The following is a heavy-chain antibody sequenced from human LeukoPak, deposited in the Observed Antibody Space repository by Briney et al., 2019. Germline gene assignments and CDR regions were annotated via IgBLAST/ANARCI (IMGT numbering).Heavy chain of an antibody. CDR1: GFTFSSYW. D-gene: IGHD2-21*02. J-gene: IGHJ4*02. Sequence: GGSLRLSCAASGFTFSSYWMHWVRQAPGKGLVWVSRINTDGSSTSYADSVKGRFTISRDNAKNTLYLQMNSLRAEDTAVYYCARDPRKTDYFDYWGQGTLVTVSS. V-gene: IGHV3-74*01. CDR3: ARDPRKTDYFDY. CDR2: INTDGSST.